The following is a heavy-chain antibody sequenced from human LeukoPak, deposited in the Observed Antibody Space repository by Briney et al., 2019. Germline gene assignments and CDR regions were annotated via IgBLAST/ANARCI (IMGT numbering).Heavy chain of an antibody. CDR1: GFTVRSYY. Sequence: GGSLRLSCAASGFTVRSYYMAWVRQAPGKGLEWVSVIYGDDETNYADSAKGRFTISRDNSKNTLYLQMNSLRADDTAVYYCAREAVMPVAPVKIGTSDRPLYEYYGLDVWGQGTTVTVS. D-gene: IGHD1/OR15-1a*01. V-gene: IGHV3-53*01. CDR3: AREAVMPVAPVKIGTSDRPLYEYYGLDV. CDR2: IYGDDET. J-gene: IGHJ6*02.